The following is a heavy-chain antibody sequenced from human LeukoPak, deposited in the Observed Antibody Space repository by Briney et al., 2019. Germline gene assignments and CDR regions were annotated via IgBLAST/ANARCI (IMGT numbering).Heavy chain of an antibody. CDR3: ARAGRGTYYSFDY. CDR2: VSGSNGNT. J-gene: IGHJ4*02. Sequence: ASVKGSCKTSGDTFNRYGVAWVRQAPGRGLEWGGWVSGSNGNTNYAQKLQGRVTMTTDTATSTAYMELRSMTSDDTAMYYCARAGRGTYYSFDYWGQGTLVTVSS. V-gene: IGHV1-18*01. D-gene: IGHD1-26*01. CDR1: GDTFNRYG.